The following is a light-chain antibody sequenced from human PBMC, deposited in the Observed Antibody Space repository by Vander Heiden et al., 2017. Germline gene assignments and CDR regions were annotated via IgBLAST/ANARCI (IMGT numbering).Light chain of an antibody. Sequence: AIQMTQSPSSFSASTGDRVTITCRASQGISSYLAWYQQKPGKAPKLLIYAASTLQSGVPSRFSGSGSGTDFTLTISCLQSEDFATYYCQQYYSYSTFGPGTKVDIK. CDR2: AAS. CDR1: QGISSY. J-gene: IGKJ3*01. CDR3: QQYYSYST. V-gene: IGKV1-8*01.